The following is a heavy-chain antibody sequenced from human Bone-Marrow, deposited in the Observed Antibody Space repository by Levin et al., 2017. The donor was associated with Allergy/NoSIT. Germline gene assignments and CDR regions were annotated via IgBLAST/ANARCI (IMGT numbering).Heavy chain of an antibody. J-gene: IGHJ6*02. Sequence: ASVKVSCKASGYTFTGYYMHWVRQAPGQGLEWMGRINPNSGGTNYAQKFQGRVTMTRDTSISTAYMELSRLRSDDTAVYYCARDTIWNSSSNDGMDVWGQGTTVTVSS. V-gene: IGHV1-2*06. CDR2: INPNSGGT. CDR1: GYTFTGYY. CDR3: ARDTIWNSSSNDGMDV. D-gene: IGHD6-6*01.